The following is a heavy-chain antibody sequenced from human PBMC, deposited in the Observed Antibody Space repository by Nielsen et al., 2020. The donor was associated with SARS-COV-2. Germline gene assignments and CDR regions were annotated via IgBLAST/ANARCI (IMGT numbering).Heavy chain of an antibody. J-gene: IGHJ4*02. V-gene: IGHV3-21*01. CDR3: ARDLTGYSGSYFVDY. CDR1: GFTFSSYS. D-gene: IGHD1-26*01. CDR2: ISSSSSYI. Sequence: GGSLRLSCAASGFTFSSYSMNWVRQAPGKGLEWVSSISSSSSYIYYADSVKGRFTISRDNAKNSLYLQMNSLRAEDTAVYYCARDLTGYSGSYFVDYWGQGTLVTVSS.